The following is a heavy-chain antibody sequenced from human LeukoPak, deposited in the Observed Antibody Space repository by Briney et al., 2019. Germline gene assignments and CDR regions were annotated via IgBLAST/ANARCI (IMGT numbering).Heavy chain of an antibody. CDR2: INSNSGGT. D-gene: IGHD2-15*01. Sequence: ASVKVSCKASGYSFTGYYMHWVRQAPGQGLEWMGWINSNSGGTNYAQKFQGRVTMTRDTSINTAYMELSRLKSDDTAVYYCARATTPRVISAFDIWGQGTMVTVSS. J-gene: IGHJ3*02. V-gene: IGHV1-2*02. CDR3: ARATTPRVISAFDI. CDR1: GYSFTGYY.